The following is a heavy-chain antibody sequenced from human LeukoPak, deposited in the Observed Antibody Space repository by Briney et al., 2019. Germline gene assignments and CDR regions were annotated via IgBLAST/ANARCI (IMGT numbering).Heavy chain of an antibody. CDR2: INQGGSEK. J-gene: IGHJ3*02. D-gene: IGHD3-16*01. Sequence: GGSLRPSCAASGFTFSSYWMTWVRQAPGKGLEWVANINQGGSEKYYVDSVKGRFTISRDNAKNSLYLQMNSLRAEDTAVYYCNRGIGNDIWGQGTMVTVSS. CDR3: NRGIGNDI. CDR1: GFTFSSYW. V-gene: IGHV3-7*01.